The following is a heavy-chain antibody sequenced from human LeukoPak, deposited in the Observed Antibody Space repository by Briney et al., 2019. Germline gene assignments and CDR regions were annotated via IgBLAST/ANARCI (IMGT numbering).Heavy chain of an antibody. J-gene: IGHJ5*02. CDR1: GFTFSSYA. V-gene: IGHV3-23*01. CDR2: ISGSGGST. D-gene: IGHD3-22*01. CDR3: AKADSSGPYDNWFDP. Sequence: GGSLRLSCAASGFTFSSYAMSWVRQAPGKGLEWVSAISGSGGSTYYADSVKGRFTISRDNSKNTLYLQMNSLRAEDTAVYYCAKADSSGPYDNWFDPWAREPWSPSPQ.